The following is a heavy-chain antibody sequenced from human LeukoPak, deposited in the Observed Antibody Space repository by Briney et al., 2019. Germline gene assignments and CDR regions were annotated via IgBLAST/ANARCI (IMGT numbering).Heavy chain of an antibody. CDR3: ARDLTTNYYYYYGMDV. D-gene: IGHD1-26*01. Sequence: GGSLRLSCAASGFTFSSYAMHWVRRAPGKGLEWVAVISYDGSNKYYADSVKGRFTISRDSSKNTLYLQMNSLRAEDTAVYYCARDLTTNYYYYYGMDVWGQGTTVTVS. CDR2: ISYDGSNK. V-gene: IGHV3-30-3*01. J-gene: IGHJ6*02. CDR1: GFTFSSYA.